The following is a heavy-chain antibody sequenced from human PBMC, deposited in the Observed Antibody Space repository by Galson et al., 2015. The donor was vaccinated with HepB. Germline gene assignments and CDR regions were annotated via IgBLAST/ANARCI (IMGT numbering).Heavy chain of an antibody. CDR2: FDPEDGET. V-gene: IGHV1-24*01. CDR1: GYTLTELS. D-gene: IGHD3-9*01. J-gene: IGHJ4*02. Sequence: SVKASCKVSGYTLTELSMHWVRQAPGKGLEWMGGFDPEDGETIYAQKFQGRVTMTEDTSTDTAYMELSSLRSEDTAVYYCATVGLRYFDWLLFDYWGQGTLVTVSS. CDR3: ATVGLRYFDWLLFDY.